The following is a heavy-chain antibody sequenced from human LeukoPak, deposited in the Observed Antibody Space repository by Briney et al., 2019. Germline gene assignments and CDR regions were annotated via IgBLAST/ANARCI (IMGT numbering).Heavy chain of an antibody. D-gene: IGHD3-10*01. CDR3: ARPPIVRGVNWFDP. CDR2: INPNSGGT. J-gene: IGHJ5*02. Sequence: ASAKVSCKASGYTFTSYDINWVRQAPGQGLEWMGWINPNSGGTNYAQKFQGRVTMTRDTSISTAYMELSRLRSDDTAVYYCARPPIVRGVNWFDPWGQGTLVTVSS. V-gene: IGHV1-2*02. CDR1: GYTFTSYD.